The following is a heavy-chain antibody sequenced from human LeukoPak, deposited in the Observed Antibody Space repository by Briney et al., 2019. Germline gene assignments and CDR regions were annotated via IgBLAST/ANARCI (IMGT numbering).Heavy chain of an antibody. Sequence: PSETLSLSCTVSGGSISSYYWSWIRQPPGKGLEWIGYIYYSGSTNYNPSLKSRVTISVDTSKNQFSLKLSSVTVADTAVYYCARSPLNYYDRGYYFDYWGQGTLVTVSS. CDR3: ARSPLNYYDRGYYFDY. J-gene: IGHJ4*02. CDR2: IYYSGST. D-gene: IGHD3-22*01. V-gene: IGHV4-59*01. CDR1: GGSISSYY.